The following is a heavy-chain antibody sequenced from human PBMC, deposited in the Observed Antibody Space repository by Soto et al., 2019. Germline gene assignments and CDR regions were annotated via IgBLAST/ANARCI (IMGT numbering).Heavy chain of an antibody. Sequence: GGSLRLSCAASGFTFSNYDMHWVRQVTGKGLEWVSTIGTAGDTYYPGSVKGRFTISRENAKNSLYLQMNSLRAEDTAVYYCARSIVVARYFDLWGRGTLVTVSS. CDR2: IGTAGDT. V-gene: IGHV3-13*01. D-gene: IGHD3-22*01. CDR3: ARSIVVARYFDL. CDR1: GFTFSNYD. J-gene: IGHJ2*01.